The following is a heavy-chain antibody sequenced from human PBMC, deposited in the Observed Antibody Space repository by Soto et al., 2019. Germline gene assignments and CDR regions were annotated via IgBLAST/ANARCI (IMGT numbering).Heavy chain of an antibody. Sequence: SETLSLTCAVYGGSFSGYHWSWIRQPPGKGLEWIGEINHSGSTNYNPSLKSRVTISVDTSKNQFSLKLSSVTAADTAVYYCARGLGVSSSWYLYYYGMDVWGQGTTVTVSS. CDR1: GGSFSGYH. CDR3: ARGLGVSSSWYLYYYGMDV. J-gene: IGHJ6*02. D-gene: IGHD6-13*01. V-gene: IGHV4-34*01. CDR2: INHSGST.